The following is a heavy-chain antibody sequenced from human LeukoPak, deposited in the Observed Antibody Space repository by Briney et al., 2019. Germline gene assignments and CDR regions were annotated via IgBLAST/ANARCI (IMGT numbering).Heavy chain of an antibody. CDR3: AKCNRFANREFFD. CDR2: ISADGET. Sequence: GGSLRLSCAASEFTFLNFPMTWFRQAPGKGLEWVSFISADGETNYAESVKGRFTISRDNSKKTLFLEILSLRGEDTAMYYCAKCNRFANREFFDWGQGTLVVVAS. J-gene: IGHJ4*02. D-gene: IGHD3-10*01. CDR1: EFTFLNFP. V-gene: IGHV3-23*01.